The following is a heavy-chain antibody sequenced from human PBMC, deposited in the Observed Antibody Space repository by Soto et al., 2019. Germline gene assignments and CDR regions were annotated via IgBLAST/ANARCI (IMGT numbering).Heavy chain of an antibody. CDR1: GFTVSSNY. J-gene: IGHJ4*02. V-gene: IGHV3-53*01. CDR3: ARDLLYSGSYDY. Sequence: LRLCCAASGFTVSSNYMSWVRQAPGKGLEWVSVIYSGGSTYYADSVKGRFTISRDNSKNTLYLQMNSLRAEDTAVYYCARDLLYSGSYDYWGQGTLVTVSS. CDR2: IYSGGST. D-gene: IGHD1-26*01.